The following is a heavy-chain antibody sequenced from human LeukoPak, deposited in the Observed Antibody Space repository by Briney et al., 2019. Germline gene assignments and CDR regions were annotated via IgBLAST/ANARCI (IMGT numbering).Heavy chain of an antibody. CDR2: IYYSGST. Sequence: PSETLSLTCTVSGGSISSYYWSWIRQPPGKGLEWIGYIYYSGSTNYNPSLKSRVTISVDTSNNQFSLKLSSVTAADTAVYYCAREGYYYDSSGYRGAFDIWGQGTMVTVSS. CDR3: AREGYYYDSSGYRGAFDI. CDR1: GGSISSYY. D-gene: IGHD3-22*01. V-gene: IGHV4-59*01. J-gene: IGHJ3*02.